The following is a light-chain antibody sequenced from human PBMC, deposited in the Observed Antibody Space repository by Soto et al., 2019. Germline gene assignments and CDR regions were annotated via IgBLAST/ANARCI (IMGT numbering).Light chain of an antibody. CDR3: QQRSNWPRRWT. CDR2: DAS. CDR1: QSVSSY. J-gene: IGKJ1*01. V-gene: IGKV3-11*01. Sequence: EIVLTQSPATLSLSPGERATLSCRASQSVSSYLAWYQQKPGQAPRLLIYDASNRATGIPARFSGSGPGTDFTLTISSLEPEDFAVYYCQQRSNWPRRWTFGQGTKVEIK.